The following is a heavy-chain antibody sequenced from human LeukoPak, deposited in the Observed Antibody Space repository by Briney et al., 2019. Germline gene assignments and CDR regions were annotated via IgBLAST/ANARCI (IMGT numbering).Heavy chain of an antibody. CDR2: IDPNSGGT. CDR1: GYTFTASY. Sequence: ASVKVSCKSSGYTFTASYVHWVRQAPGQGLEWMGWIDPNSGGTSYGHNFQDRVTMTRDTPISTAYMELNRLTSDDTAVYYCARGPSIGLDYWGQGSLVTVSS. J-gene: IGHJ4*02. D-gene: IGHD3-3*02. CDR3: ARGPSIGLDY. V-gene: IGHV1-2*02.